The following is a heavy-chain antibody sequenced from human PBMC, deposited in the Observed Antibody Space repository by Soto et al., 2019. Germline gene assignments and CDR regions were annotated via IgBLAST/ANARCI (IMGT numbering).Heavy chain of an antibody. V-gene: IGHV4-39*01. CDR1: GGSISRSGSY. CDR3: PSDAKNYYESGFSHVFDS. J-gene: IGHJ3*01. D-gene: IGHD3-10*01. Sequence: QLQLQESGPGLVKPSETLSLTCTVSGGSISRSGSYWGWIRQSPGKGLEWIGSSYYSGNTYYNPALKSRVTISVDTSMNQFSLSLSSVTAADTAVYYCPSDAKNYYESGFSHVFDSWGQGTMVTVSS. CDR2: SYYSGNT.